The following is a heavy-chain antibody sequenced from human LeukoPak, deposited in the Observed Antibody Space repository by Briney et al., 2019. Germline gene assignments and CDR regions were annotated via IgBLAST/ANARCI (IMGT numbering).Heavy chain of an antibody. J-gene: IGHJ6*04. CDR3: SREVTTIGAYYMDV. CDR2: IRSKANSYAT. Sequence: GGSLRLSCAASGFTFSGSAMHWVRQASGKGLEWVGRIRSKANSYATAYAASVKGRFTISRDDSKNTAYLQMNSLGADDTAVYYCSREVTTIGAYYMDVWGKGTTVTISS. V-gene: IGHV3-73*01. D-gene: IGHD4-17*01. CDR1: GFTFSGSA.